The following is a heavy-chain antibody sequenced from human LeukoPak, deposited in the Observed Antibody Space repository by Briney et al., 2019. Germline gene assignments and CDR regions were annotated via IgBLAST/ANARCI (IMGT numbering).Heavy chain of an antibody. J-gene: IGHJ4*02. CDR2: IVDGGT. V-gene: IGHV3-23*01. CDR3: AKGGDGYNYYFDY. Sequence: PGGSLRLSCAASGFTFSSSVMSWVRQSPGKGLEWVSAIVDGGTYYADSVRGRFTISRDNSKNTLYLQMNSLRAEDTAVYYCAKGGDGYNYYFDYWGQETLVTVSS. D-gene: IGHD5-24*01. CDR1: GFTFSSSV.